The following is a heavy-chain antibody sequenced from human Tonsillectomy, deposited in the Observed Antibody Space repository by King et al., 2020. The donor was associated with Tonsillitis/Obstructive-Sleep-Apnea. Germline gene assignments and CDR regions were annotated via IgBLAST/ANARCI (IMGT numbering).Heavy chain of an antibody. J-gene: IGHJ4*02. D-gene: IGHD2-15*01. Sequence: VQLVESGAEVKKPGESLKVSCKGSGYSFTNYWIGWVRQMPGKGLEWMGIIYPGDSDTRYSPSFQGQVTISADKSISTAYLQWSSLKASDSAMYYCARQNSVARQRNFDYWGQGTLVTVSS. CDR1: GYSFTNYW. CDR2: IYPGDSDT. CDR3: ARQNSVARQRNFDY. V-gene: IGHV5-51*01.